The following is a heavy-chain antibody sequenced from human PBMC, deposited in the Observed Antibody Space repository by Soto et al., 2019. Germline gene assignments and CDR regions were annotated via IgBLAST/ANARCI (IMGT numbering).Heavy chain of an antibody. Sequence: SETLSLTCAVYGGPLSGYYWPWIRQHTATGKKWIGEINHSGSTNYNPSLKSRVTISVDTSKNQFSLKLTSVTAADTAVYYCARDKITGLFDYWGQGTLVTVS. CDR1: GGPLSGYY. D-gene: IGHD2-8*02. CDR3: ARDKITGLFDY. J-gene: IGHJ4*02. V-gene: IGHV4-34*01. CDR2: INHSGST.